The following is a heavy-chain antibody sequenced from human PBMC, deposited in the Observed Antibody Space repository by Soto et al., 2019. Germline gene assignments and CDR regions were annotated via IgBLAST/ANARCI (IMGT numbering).Heavy chain of an antibody. V-gene: IGHV3-23*01. J-gene: IGHJ4*02. CDR1: GFTFSSYG. Sequence: PGGSLRLSCAASGFTFSSYGMNWARQAPGKGLEWVSAISGSGGSTYYADSVKGRFTISRDNSKNTLYLQMNSLRAEDTAVYYCAKDRAPWSSSADSDYWGQGTQVTVSS. D-gene: IGHD6-6*01. CDR3: AKDRAPWSSSADSDY. CDR2: ISGSGGST.